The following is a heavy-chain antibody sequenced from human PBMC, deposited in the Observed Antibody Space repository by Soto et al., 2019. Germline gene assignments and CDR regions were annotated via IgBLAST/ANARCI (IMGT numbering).Heavy chain of an antibody. J-gene: IGHJ3*02. CDR3: ASIDCGGDCYPEGAFDI. V-gene: IGHV3-21*01. CDR1: GFTFSSYS. D-gene: IGHD2-21*01. CDR2: ITSSSSYI. Sequence: GGSLRLSCAASGFTFSSYSMNWVRQAPGKGLEWVSSITSSSSYIYYADSVKGRFTISRDNAKNSLYLQMNSLRAEDTAVYYCASIDCGGDCYPEGAFDIWGQGTMVTVSS.